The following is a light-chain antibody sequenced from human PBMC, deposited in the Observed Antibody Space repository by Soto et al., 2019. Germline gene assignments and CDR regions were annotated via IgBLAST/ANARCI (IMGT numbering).Light chain of an antibody. Sequence: EIVLTQSPGTLSLSPGERATLSCRASQNVSSSYLAWYQQKPGQAPRLLIYGASTRATGIPDRFSGSGSGTDFTLTISRLEPEDFAVYYCQQYRDSPLTFGGGTKVELK. V-gene: IGKV3-20*01. CDR3: QQYRDSPLT. J-gene: IGKJ4*01. CDR1: QNVSSSY. CDR2: GAS.